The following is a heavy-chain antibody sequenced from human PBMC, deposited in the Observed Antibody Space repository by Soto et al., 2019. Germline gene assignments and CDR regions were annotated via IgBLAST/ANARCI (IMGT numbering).Heavy chain of an antibody. CDR2: ISYTGST. D-gene: IGHD3-16*02. CDR3: ARYRSFHEWFDP. Sequence: PSETLSLTCTVSGGSISNSDYSWGWVRQPPGRGLDCIGFISYTGSTHYSPSLKSRVTISVDTSKNQFSLKLSPVTAADTAIYYCARYRSFHEWFDPWGQGALVTVSS. V-gene: IGHV4-39*01. CDR1: GGSISNSDYS. J-gene: IGHJ5*02.